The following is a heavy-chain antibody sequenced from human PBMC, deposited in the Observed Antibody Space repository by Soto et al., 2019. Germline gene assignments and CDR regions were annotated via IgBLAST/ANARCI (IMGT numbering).Heavy chain of an antibody. J-gene: IGHJ4*02. V-gene: IGHV3-23*01. CDR1: GFTFSSYA. CDR2: ISGSGGST. D-gene: IGHD3-3*01. CDR3: AKAVYYDFWSGYSYYFDY. Sequence: GGSLRLSCAASGFTFSSYAMSWVRQAPGKGLEWVSAISGSGGSTYYADSVKGRFTISRDNSKNTLYLQMNSLRAEDTAVYYCAKAVYYDFWSGYSYYFDYWGQGTLVTVSS.